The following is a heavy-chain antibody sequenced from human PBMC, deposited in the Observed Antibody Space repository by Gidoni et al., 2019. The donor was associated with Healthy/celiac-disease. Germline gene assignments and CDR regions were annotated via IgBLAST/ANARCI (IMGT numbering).Heavy chain of an antibody. Sequence: QVQLVQSGAEVKKPGSSVKVSCTASGGTFSSYAIRGVRQAPGQGLEWMGGIIPIFGTANYAQKFQGRVTITADESTSTAYMELSSLRSEDTAVYYCARSTYYYDSSGYSPEYFQHWGQGTLVTVSS. CDR1: GGTFSSYA. D-gene: IGHD3-22*01. J-gene: IGHJ1*01. V-gene: IGHV1-69*01. CDR3: ARSTYYYDSSGYSPEYFQH. CDR2: IIPIFGTA.